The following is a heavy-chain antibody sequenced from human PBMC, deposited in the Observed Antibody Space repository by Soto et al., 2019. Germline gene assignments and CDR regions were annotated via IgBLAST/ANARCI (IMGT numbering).Heavy chain of an antibody. Sequence: QVQLVQSGAEVKKPGSSVKVSCKASGGTFSSYTISWVRQAPGQGLEWMGRINPILGIANYAQKFQGRVTITADKSTSTAYMELSSLRSEDTAVYYCARVGGELSLGLDYWGQGTLVTVSS. CDR2: INPILGIA. D-gene: IGHD3-16*02. CDR3: ARVGGELSLGLDY. V-gene: IGHV1-69*02. J-gene: IGHJ4*02. CDR1: GGTFSSYT.